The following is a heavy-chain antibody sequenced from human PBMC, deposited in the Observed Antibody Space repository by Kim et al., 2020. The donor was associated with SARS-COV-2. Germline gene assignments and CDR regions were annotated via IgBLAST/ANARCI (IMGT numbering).Heavy chain of an antibody. Sequence: ASVKVSCKASGYTFTSYYMHWVRQAPRQGLEWMGIINPSGGSTSYAQKFQGRVTMTRDTSTSTVYMELSSLRSEDTAVYYCARSRSHYDILTGEDYYYYYGMDVWGQGTTVTVSS. CDR2: INPSGGST. CDR3: ARSRSHYDILTGEDYYYYYGMDV. J-gene: IGHJ6*02. CDR1: GYTFTSYY. V-gene: IGHV1-46*03. D-gene: IGHD3-9*01.